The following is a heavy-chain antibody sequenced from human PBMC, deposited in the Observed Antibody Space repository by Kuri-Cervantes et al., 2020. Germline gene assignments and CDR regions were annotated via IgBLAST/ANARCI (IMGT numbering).Heavy chain of an antibody. CDR2: ISSSSSYI. J-gene: IGHJ6*03. D-gene: IGHD6-13*01. Sequence: GGSLRLSCAASTFTFSSYAMNWVRQAPGKGLEWVSSISSSSSYIYYADSVKGRFTISRDNAKNSLYLQMNSLRAEDTAVYYCARGEGSSWDLRFYYYYYMDVWGKGTTVTVSS. V-gene: IGHV3-21*01. CDR3: ARGEGSSWDLRFYYYYYMDV. CDR1: TFTFSSYA.